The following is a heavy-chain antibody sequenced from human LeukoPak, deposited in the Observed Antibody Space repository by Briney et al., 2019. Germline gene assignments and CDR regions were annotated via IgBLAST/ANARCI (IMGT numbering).Heavy chain of an antibody. Sequence: ASVKVSCKASGYTFTSYYMHWVRQAPGQGLEWMGIINPSGGSTSYAQKFQGRVTMTRDTSTSTVYMELSSLRSEDTAVYYCARVPAGCSGGSCYWTFDPWGQGTLVTVSS. CDR3: ARVPAGCSGGSCYWTFDP. V-gene: IGHV1-46*01. CDR2: INPSGGST. D-gene: IGHD2-15*01. J-gene: IGHJ5*02. CDR1: GYTFTSYY.